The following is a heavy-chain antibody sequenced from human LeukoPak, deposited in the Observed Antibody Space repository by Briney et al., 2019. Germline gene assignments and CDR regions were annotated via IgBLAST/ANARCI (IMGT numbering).Heavy chain of an antibody. CDR3: ARDVSSRYCSGGSCYSGY. D-gene: IGHD2-15*01. Sequence: VASVKVSCKASGYTFTSYGISWVRQAPGQGLEWMGWISAYNGNTNYAQKLQGRVTTTTDTSTSTAYMELRSLRSDDTAVYYCARDVSSRYCSGGSCYSGYWGQGTLVTVSS. CDR1: GYTFTSYG. J-gene: IGHJ4*02. CDR2: ISAYNGNT. V-gene: IGHV1-18*01.